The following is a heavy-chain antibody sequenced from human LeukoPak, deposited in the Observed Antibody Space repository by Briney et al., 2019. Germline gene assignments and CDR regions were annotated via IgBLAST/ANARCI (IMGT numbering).Heavy chain of an antibody. V-gene: IGHV3-23*01. Sequence: GGSLRLSCAASGFTFSSYWMSWVRQAPGKGLEWVSAISGSGGSTYYADSVKGRFTISRDNSKNTLYLQMNSLRAEDTAVYYCAEDPNQRGYSGYAYGIFDYWGQGTLVTVSS. CDR1: GFTFSSYW. D-gene: IGHD5-12*01. CDR2: ISGSGGST. J-gene: IGHJ4*02. CDR3: AEDPNQRGYSGYAYGIFDY.